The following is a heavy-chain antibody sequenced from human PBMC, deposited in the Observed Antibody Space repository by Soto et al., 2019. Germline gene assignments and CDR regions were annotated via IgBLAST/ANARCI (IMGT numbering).Heavy chain of an antibody. D-gene: IGHD6-6*01. CDR3: ARHGSLLNLIGPRPYSAMDV. J-gene: IGHJ6*02. CDR1: GYSFTNYW. V-gene: IGHV5-51*01. Sequence: PGESLKISCKASGYSFTNYWIGWVRHMPEKGLEWMGVIYPGDSETRYSPSFQGQVTISADKSISTAYLQLNSLGASDTAMYYCARHGSLLNLIGPRPYSAMDVWGQGTTVTVSS. CDR2: IYPGDSET.